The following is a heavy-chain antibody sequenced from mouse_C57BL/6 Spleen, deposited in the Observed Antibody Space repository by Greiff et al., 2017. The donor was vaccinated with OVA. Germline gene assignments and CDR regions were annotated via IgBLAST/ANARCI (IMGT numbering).Heavy chain of an antibody. CDR1: GYTFTSYW. D-gene: IGHD2-4*01. CDR2: IDPSDSET. V-gene: IGHV1-52*01. CDR3: ARRNDYDDGDYFDY. Sequence: VQLQQSGAELVRPGSSVKLSCKASGYTFTSYWMHWVKQRPIQGLEWIGNIDPSDSETHYNQKFKDKATLTVDKSSSTAYMQLSSLTSEDSAVYYCARRNDYDDGDYFDYWGQGTTLTVSS. J-gene: IGHJ2*01.